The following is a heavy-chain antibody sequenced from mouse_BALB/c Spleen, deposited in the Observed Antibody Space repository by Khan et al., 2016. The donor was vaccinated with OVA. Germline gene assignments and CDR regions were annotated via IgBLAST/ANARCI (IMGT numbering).Heavy chain of an antibody. CDR1: GYSITSDYA. CDR3: ARSVTITTVVATDFDY. D-gene: IGHD1-1*01. J-gene: IGHJ2*01. V-gene: IGHV3-2*02. CDR2: ISYSGRT. Sequence: EVQLQESEPGLVKPSQSLSLTCTVTGYSITSDYAWNWIRQFPGNKLEWMGYISYSGRTSYNPSLKSRISIPRDTSKNQFFLQLNSVTTEDTATYYCARSVTITTVVATDFDYWGQGTTLTVSS.